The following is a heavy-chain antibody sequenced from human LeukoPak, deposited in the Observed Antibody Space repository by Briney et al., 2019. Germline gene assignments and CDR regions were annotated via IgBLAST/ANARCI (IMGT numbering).Heavy chain of an antibody. V-gene: IGHV4-61*02. CDR2: IYTSGST. CDR1: GGSISSGSYY. CDR3: AASGSYYVGTFDY. J-gene: IGHJ4*02. D-gene: IGHD1-26*01. Sequence: PSQTLSLTCTVSGGSISSGSYYWSWIRQPAGKGLEWIGRIYTSGSTNYNPSLKSRVTISVDTSKNQFSLKLSSVTAAGTAVYYCAASGSYYVGTFDYWGQGTLVTVSS.